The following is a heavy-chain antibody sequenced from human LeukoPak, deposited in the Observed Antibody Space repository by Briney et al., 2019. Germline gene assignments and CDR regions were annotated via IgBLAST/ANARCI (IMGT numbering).Heavy chain of an antibody. Sequence: PGGSLRLSCAASGFAFSHHGMSWVRQAPGKGLEWVSAISGSGGSTYSADSVKGRFTISRDNSKNTLYLQMNSLRAEDTAVYYCAKCILTGYYKGYMDVWGKGTTVTISS. V-gene: IGHV3-23*01. J-gene: IGHJ6*03. D-gene: IGHD3-9*01. CDR1: GFAFSHHG. CDR2: ISGSGGST. CDR3: AKCILTGYYKGYMDV.